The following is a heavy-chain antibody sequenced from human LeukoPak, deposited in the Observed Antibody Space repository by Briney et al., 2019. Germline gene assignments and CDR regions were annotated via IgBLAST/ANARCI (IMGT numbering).Heavy chain of an antibody. Sequence: SETLSLSCTVSSGSISSYFWSWIRQPAGKGLEWIGRIYNSGNTRYNPSLKSRVTMSVDTSKNQFSLKLSSVIAADTAVYYCARDRFGWLDPWGQGTLVTVSS. CDR3: ARDRFGWLDP. J-gene: IGHJ5*02. D-gene: IGHD3-10*01. CDR1: SGSISSYF. V-gene: IGHV4-4*07. CDR2: IYNSGNT.